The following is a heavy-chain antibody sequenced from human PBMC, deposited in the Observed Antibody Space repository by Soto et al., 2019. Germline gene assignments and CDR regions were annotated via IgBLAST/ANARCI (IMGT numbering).Heavy chain of an antibody. J-gene: IGHJ6*03. CDR2: ISGYNGNT. CDR3: AKADSNYAGRFSSYYMDV. Sequence: QVQLVQSGTEVKKPGASVKVSCKASGYTFTSYGISWVRQAPGQGPEWMGWISGYNGNTHYAQKFQGKVTMTTDTSTRTTYMELRSLRSDDTAVYYCAKADSNYAGRFSSYYMDVWGNGTLVTVSS. CDR1: GYTFTSYG. V-gene: IGHV1-18*01. D-gene: IGHD4-4*01.